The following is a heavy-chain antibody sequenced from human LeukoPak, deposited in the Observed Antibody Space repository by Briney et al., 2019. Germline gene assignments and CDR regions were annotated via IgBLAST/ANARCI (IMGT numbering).Heavy chain of an antibody. CDR3: ARDDRYDYDSSGYYFG. CDR2: IIPILGIA. CDR1: GGTFSSYT. V-gene: IGHV1-69*04. Sequence: ASVKVSCKASGGTFSSYTISWVRQAPGQGLEWMGRIIPILGIANYAQKFQGRVTITADKSTSTAYMELSSLRSEDTAVSYCARDDRYDYDSSGYYFGWGQGTLVTVSS. J-gene: IGHJ4*02. D-gene: IGHD3-22*01.